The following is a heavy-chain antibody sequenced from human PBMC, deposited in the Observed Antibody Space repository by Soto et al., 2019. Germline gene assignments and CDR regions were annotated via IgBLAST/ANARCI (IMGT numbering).Heavy chain of an antibody. CDR1: GFTFSYYW. V-gene: IGHV3-74*01. CDR3: ARGDRGAFEL. CDR2: IHSDGSST. D-gene: IGHD2-21*02. J-gene: IGHJ3*01. Sequence: GGSLRLSCAASGFTFSYYWMHWVRQAPGQGLLWVSRIHSDGSSTTYADSVKGRFTISRDNAKNTVSLQMNSLRVEDTGVYFCARGDRGAFELWGQGTMVTVSS.